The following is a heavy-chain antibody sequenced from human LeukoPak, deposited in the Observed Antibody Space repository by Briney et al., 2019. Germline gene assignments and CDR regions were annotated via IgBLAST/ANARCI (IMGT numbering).Heavy chain of an antibody. V-gene: IGHV5-51*01. CDR1: GYSFTNYW. CDR2: IYPGDSDT. J-gene: IGHJ4*02. CDR3: ARAYYYDSSGSRSFDY. Sequence: GESLKISCKGSGYSFTNYWIGWVRQMPGEGLEWMGIIYPGDSDTRYSPSFQGQVTISADRSISTAYLQWSSLKASDTAMYYCARAYYYDSSGSRSFDYWGQGTLVTVSS. D-gene: IGHD3-22*01.